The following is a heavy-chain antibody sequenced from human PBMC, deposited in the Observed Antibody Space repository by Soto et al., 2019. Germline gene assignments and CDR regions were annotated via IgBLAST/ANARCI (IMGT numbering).Heavy chain of an antibody. D-gene: IGHD1-26*01. V-gene: IGHV3-64D*06. CDR3: VKDYSHGRFQDD. J-gene: IGHJ4*02. CDR2: STYIGGTP. CDR1: GVPMKSYG. Sequence: GRSRKRSGTVSGVPMKSYGKRWLLQAPGRGLEQVAASTYIGGTPYYADSVKGRFTISRDNSQNTLYLQMSSLRPEDTGVYFCVKDYSHGRFQDDWGQGTMLTFS.